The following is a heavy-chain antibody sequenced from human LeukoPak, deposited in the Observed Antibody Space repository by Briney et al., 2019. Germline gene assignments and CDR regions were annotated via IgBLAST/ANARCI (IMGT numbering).Heavy chain of an antibody. Sequence: SVKVSCKASGGTFSSYAISWVRQAPGQGLEWMGRIIPIFGTANYAQKFQGRVTITTDESTSTAYMELSSLRSEDTAVYYCARNIDILTGPYYFDYWGQGALVTVSS. V-gene: IGHV1-69*05. D-gene: IGHD3-9*01. CDR1: GGTFSSYA. J-gene: IGHJ4*02. CDR3: ARNIDILTGPYYFDY. CDR2: IIPIFGTA.